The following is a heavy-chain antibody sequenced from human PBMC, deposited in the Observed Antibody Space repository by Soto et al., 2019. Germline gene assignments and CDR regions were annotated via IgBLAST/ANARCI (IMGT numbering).Heavy chain of an antibody. J-gene: IGHJ4*02. Sequence: HPGGSLRLSCAVSGFTFSSHAMSWVRQAPGKGLEWVSGISSSGGFTYYADSVKGRFAISRDNSKNTLYLQMNSLRAEDTAVYYCAKDQRCSGDDCYPFWGQGTLVTVSS. CDR3: AKDQRCSGDDCYPF. D-gene: IGHD2-21*02. CDR1: GFTFSSHA. V-gene: IGHV3-23*01. CDR2: ISSSGGFT.